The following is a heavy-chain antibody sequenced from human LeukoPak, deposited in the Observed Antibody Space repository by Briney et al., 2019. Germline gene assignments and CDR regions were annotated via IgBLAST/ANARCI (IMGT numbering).Heavy chain of an antibody. Sequence: ASVKVSCKASGCTFSSYGVSWVRQAPGQGLEWMGWISAYNGNTNYAQKLQGRVTMTTDTSTSTAYMQLRSLRSDDTAVYYCARAGSITIFGVVVAHNWFDPWGQGTLVTVSS. D-gene: IGHD3-3*01. CDR2: ISAYNGNT. J-gene: IGHJ5*02. CDR3: ARAGSITIFGVVVAHNWFDP. CDR1: GCTFSSYG. V-gene: IGHV1-18*01.